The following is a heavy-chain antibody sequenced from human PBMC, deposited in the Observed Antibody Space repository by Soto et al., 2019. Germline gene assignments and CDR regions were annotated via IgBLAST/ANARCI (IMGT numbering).Heavy chain of an antibody. CDR1: GGSFSGYY. CDR3: ARSRYSSSSEYYYYGMDV. D-gene: IGHD6-6*01. CDR2: TNHSGST. V-gene: IGHV4-34*01. Sequence: SETLSLTCAVYGGSFSGYYWSWIRQPPGKGLEWIGETNHSGSTNYNPSLKSRVTISVDTSKNQFSLKLSSVTAADTAVYYCARSRYSSSSEYYYYGMDVWGQGTTVTVSS. J-gene: IGHJ6*02.